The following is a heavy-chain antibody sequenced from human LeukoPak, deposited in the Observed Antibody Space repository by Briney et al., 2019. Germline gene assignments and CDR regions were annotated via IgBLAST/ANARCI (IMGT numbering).Heavy chain of an antibody. J-gene: IGHJ4*02. D-gene: IGHD6-13*01. Sequence: PSETLSLTCTVSGGSISSYYWTWIRQPPGKGLEWIGYIYYSGTTNYNPSLKSRVTISVDTSKNQFSLKLSSVTAADTAVYYCARGVYIPAAQYGCWGQGTLVTVSS. CDR2: IYYSGTT. CDR3: ARGVYIPAAQYGC. CDR1: GGSISSYY. V-gene: IGHV4-59*12.